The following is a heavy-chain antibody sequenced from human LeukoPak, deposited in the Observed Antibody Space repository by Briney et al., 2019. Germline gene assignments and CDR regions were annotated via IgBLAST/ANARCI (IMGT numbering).Heavy chain of an antibody. CDR3: ARDRSRGYYGSGSYYEGAFDI. Sequence: GGSLRLSCAASGFTFSSYSMNWVRQAPGKGLEWVSYISSSSSYTNYADSVKGRFTISRDNAKNSLYLQMNSLRAEDTAVYYCARDRSRGYYGSGSYYEGAFDIWGQGTMVTVSS. V-gene: IGHV3-21*05. CDR2: ISSSSSYT. J-gene: IGHJ3*02. CDR1: GFTFSSYS. D-gene: IGHD3-10*01.